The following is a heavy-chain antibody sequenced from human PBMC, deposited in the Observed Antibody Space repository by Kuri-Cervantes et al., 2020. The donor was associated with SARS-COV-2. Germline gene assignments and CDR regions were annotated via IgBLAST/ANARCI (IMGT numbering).Heavy chain of an antibody. CDR2: TSYDGSNK. J-gene: IGHJ4*02. V-gene: IGHV3-30*18. D-gene: IGHD3-9*01. CDR3: AKELVGDFDWLLRSTVAPQYYFDY. Sequence: LSLTCGGSGFTFSSYAIHWVRQAPGKGLEWVALTSYDGSNKFYADSVKGRFTISRDNSKNTLYLQMNSLRAEDTAVYYCAKELVGDFDWLLRSTVAPQYYFDYWGQGTLVTVSS. CDR1: GFTFSSYA.